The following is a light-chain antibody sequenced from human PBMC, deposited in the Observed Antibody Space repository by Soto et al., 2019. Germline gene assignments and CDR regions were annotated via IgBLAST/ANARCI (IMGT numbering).Light chain of an antibody. CDR1: QSVSSGY. CDR2: GAS. Sequence: EIVLTQSPGTLSLSPGERATLSCRASQSVSSGYLAWYQQKPGQAPRLLIYGASSRTTGIPDRFSGSGSGTDFTLIISRLEPEDFAGCYCQQYGSSPPFGGGTKVEIK. V-gene: IGKV3-20*01. J-gene: IGKJ4*01. CDR3: QQYGSSPP.